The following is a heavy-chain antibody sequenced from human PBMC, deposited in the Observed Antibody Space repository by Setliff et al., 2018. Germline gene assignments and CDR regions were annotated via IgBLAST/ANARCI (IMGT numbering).Heavy chain of an antibody. Sequence: ASVKVSCKASGYSFSFFGITWVRQAPGRGLEWMGWVSTYNGDTNYAQKFRGRVTMTTDMSTSTAYMELRTLRSDDTAVYYCARRPIALAGYRKGAFDIWGQGTVVTVSS. D-gene: IGHD6-19*01. CDR2: VSTYNGDT. J-gene: IGHJ3*02. CDR3: ARRPIALAGYRKGAFDI. V-gene: IGHV1-18*01. CDR1: GYSFSFFG.